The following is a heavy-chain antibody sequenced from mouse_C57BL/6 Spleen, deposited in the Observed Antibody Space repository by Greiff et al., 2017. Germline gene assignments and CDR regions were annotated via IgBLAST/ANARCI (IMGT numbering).Heavy chain of an antibody. CDR3: ERGGYYGSSYYAMDY. CDR1: GFTFSDYG. Sequence: EVPLVESGGGLVKPGGSLKLSCAASGFTFSDYGLHWVRQAPEKGLEWVAYISSGSSTIYYADTVKGRFTISRDKAKNTLFLQMTSLRSEDTARYYCERGGYYGSSYYAMDYWGQGTSVTVSS. D-gene: IGHD1-1*01. CDR2: ISSGSSTI. J-gene: IGHJ4*01. V-gene: IGHV5-17*01.